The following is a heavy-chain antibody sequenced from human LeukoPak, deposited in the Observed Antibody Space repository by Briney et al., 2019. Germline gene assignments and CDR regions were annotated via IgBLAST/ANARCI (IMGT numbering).Heavy chain of an antibody. V-gene: IGHV3-23*01. CDR3: ARDSAAAGDFDY. Sequence: PGGSLRLSCAASGFTFSTCAMSWVRQAPGKGLEWVSVISISGAITLYGESVKGRFTISRDNSQDTLYLQMNSLRAEDTAVYYCARDSAAAGDFDYWGQGTLVTVSS. D-gene: IGHD6-13*01. CDR2: ISISGAIT. CDR1: GFTFSTCA. J-gene: IGHJ4*02.